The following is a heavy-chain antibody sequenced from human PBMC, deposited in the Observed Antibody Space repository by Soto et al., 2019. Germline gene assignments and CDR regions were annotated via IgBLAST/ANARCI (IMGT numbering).Heavy chain of an antibody. CDR2: INPKSGGT. CDR3: ASGGYYSAAVADY. D-gene: IGHD5-12*01. J-gene: IGHJ4*02. CDR1: GYTFTGYY. Sequence: ASVKISCKASGYTFTGYYIHWVRQAPGQGLEWMGWINPKSGGTNYAQNLQGRVTMTRDTSISTAYMELSRLTSDDTAVYYCASGGYYSAAVADYWGQGTLVTVSS. V-gene: IGHV1-2*02.